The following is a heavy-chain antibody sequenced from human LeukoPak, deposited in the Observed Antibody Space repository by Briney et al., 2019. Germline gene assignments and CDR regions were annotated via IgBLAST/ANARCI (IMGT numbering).Heavy chain of an antibody. Sequence: AGGSLRISCAASGFTFSSYGMNWVRQAPGKGLEWVSSISSSSSYIYYADSVKGRFTISRDNDKNSLYLQMNSLRAEDTAVYYCARDSSPPFWSGYVWSYYGMDVWGQGTTVTVSS. CDR2: ISSSSSYI. CDR1: GFTFSSYG. CDR3: ARDSSPPFWSGYVWSYYGMDV. D-gene: IGHD3-3*01. J-gene: IGHJ6*02. V-gene: IGHV3-21*01.